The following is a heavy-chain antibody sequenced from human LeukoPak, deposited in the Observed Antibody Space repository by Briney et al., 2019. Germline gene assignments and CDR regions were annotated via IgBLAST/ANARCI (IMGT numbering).Heavy chain of an antibody. CDR1: GFTFTNNF. V-gene: IGHV3-7*01. CDR3: AREGFYFFDF. J-gene: IGHJ4*01. Sequence: GGALRLSCAASGFTFTNNFMSWVRQVPGKGLEWVANIKQDGREKTYADSVRGRFTIFRDNDKDSVYLQMNSLRAEDSAIYYCAREGFYFFDFWGQGTLVTVSS. CDR2: IKQDGREK.